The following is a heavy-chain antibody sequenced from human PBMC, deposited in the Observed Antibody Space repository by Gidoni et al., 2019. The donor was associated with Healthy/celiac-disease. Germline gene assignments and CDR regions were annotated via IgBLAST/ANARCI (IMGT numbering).Heavy chain of an antibody. D-gene: IGHD3-16*02. V-gene: IGHV3-48*02. CDR1: GFTFRSYS. CDR2: ISSSSSTI. Sequence: EVQLVESGGGLVQPGGSLRLSCAASGFTFRSYSMNWVRQAPGKGLEWVSYISSSSSTIYYADSVKGRFTISRDNAKNSLYLQMNSLRDEDTAVYYCARGPGIMITFGGVIGSFDYWGQGTLVTVSS. CDR3: ARGPGIMITFGGVIGSFDY. J-gene: IGHJ4*02.